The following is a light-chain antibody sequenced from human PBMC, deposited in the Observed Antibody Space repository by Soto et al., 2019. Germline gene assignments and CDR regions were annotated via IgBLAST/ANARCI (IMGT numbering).Light chain of an antibody. CDR2: EDN. CDR1: SGSIASNY. J-gene: IGLJ3*02. CDR3: QSYDSSNFGV. Sequence: NFMLTQPHSVSEAPGKTVTISCTRSSGSIASNYVQWYQQRPGSAPTTVIYEDNQRPSGVPDRFSGSIDSSSNSSSRTISGLNTEDEADYYCQSYDSSNFGVFGGGTQLTV. V-gene: IGLV6-57*03.